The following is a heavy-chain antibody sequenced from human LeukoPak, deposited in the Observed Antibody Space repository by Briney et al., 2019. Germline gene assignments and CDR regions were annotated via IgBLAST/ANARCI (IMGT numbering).Heavy chain of an antibody. J-gene: IGHJ4*02. CDR2: VYSGDRT. CDR3: ASGYLIGY. CDR1: SSYY. V-gene: IGHV3-66*01. Sequence: SSYYWGWVRQAPGKGLEWVSVVYSGDRTYYADSVKGRFTISRDDSTNTLYLLMNSLRAEDTAVYYCASGYLIGYRGQVTLVTVSS. D-gene: IGHD6-25*01.